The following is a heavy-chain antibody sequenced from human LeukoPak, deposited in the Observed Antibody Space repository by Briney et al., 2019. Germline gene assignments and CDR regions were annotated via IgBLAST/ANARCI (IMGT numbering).Heavy chain of an antibody. J-gene: IGHJ6*03. CDR3: ARGHPYNYGSNYMDV. CDR2: VTNNGDTT. D-gene: IGHD3-10*01. Sequence: PGGSLRLSCEASGFNFSAYAMHWVRQAPGKGLEYVSVVTNNGDTTYYANSVKGRFTISRDSSKSTLFLQMDSLRGEDMGVYYCARGHPYNYGSNYMDVWGSGTTVTVS. V-gene: IGHV3-64*01. CDR1: GFNFSAYA.